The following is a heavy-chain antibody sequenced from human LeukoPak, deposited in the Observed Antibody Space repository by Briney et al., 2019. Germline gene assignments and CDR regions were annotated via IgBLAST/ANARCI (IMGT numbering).Heavy chain of an antibody. Sequence: ASETLSLTCTVSGGSISPYYWSWIRQPPGKGLEWLGYIYYSGNTDYNPSLKSRVAISVDTSKNQFSLKLSSVTAADTAVYYCARSTGSAMFIDYWGQGTLVTVSS. CDR2: IYYSGNT. D-gene: IGHD3-16*01. J-gene: IGHJ4*02. CDR3: ARSTGSAMFIDY. V-gene: IGHV4-59*01. CDR1: GGSISPYY.